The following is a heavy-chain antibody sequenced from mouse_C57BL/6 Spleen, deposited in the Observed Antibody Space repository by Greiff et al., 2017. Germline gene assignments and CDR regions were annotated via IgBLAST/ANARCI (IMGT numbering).Heavy chain of an antibody. CDR2: INPSSGYT. V-gene: IGHV1-4*01. CDR3: ARSPYDYYLMDY. Sequence: VQLQQSGAELARPGASVKLSCKASGYTFTSYTMHWVKQRPGQGLEWIGYINPSSGYTKYNQKFKDKATLTADKSSSTAYMQLSSLTSEDSAVYYCARSPYDYYLMDYWGQGTSVTVSS. J-gene: IGHJ4*01. CDR1: GYTFTSYT.